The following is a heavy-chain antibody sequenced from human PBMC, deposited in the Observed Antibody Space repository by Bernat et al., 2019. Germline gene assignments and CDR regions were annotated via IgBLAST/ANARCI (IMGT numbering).Heavy chain of an antibody. CDR1: GFTFSSYG. Sequence: QVQLVESGGGVVQPGRSLRLSCAASGFTFSSYGMHWVRPAPGKGLEWVAVIWYDGSNKYYADSVKGRFTISRNNSKNTLYLQMNSLRAEDTAVYYCGRDRRMQRLDYWGQGTLVTVSS. CDR3: GRDRRMQRLDY. D-gene: IGHD6-6*01. CDR2: IWYDGSNK. V-gene: IGHV3-33*01. J-gene: IGHJ4*02.